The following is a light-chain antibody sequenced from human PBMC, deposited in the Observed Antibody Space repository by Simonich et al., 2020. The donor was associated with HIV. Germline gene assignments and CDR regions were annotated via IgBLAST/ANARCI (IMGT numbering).Light chain of an antibody. J-gene: IGKJ2*01. CDR1: QTISNW. V-gene: IGKV1-5*03. Sequence: DIQMTQSPSTLSASVGDRVTITCRASQTISNWLAWYQQKPGEAPKLLIYNASTLKSGVPSRFSGSGSGTEFTLTISSLQPDDVATYYCQQFNSYSYTLGQGTKLEIK. CDR3: QQFNSYSYT. CDR2: NAS.